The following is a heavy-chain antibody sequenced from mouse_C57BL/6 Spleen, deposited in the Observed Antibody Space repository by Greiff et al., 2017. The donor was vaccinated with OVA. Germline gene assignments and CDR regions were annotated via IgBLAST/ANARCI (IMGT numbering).Heavy chain of an antibody. V-gene: IGHV1-85*01. CDR1: GYTFTSYD. CDR2: IYPRDGST. D-gene: IGHD1-2*01. J-gene: IGHJ4*01. CDR3: ARFTTAPYYYAMDY. Sequence: VMLVESGPELVKPGASVKLSCKASGYTFTSYDINWVKQRPGQGLEWIGWIYPRDGSTKYNEKFKGKATLTVDASSSTAYMELHSLTAEDSAVYFCARFTTAPYYYAMDYRGQGTSVTVSS.